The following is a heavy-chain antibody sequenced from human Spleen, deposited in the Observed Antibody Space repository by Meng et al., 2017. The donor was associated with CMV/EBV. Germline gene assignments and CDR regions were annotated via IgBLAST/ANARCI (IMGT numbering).Heavy chain of an antibody. CDR1: GGSVSSGSYY. V-gene: IGHV4-61*01. J-gene: IGHJ4*02. D-gene: IGHD3-22*01. CDR3: ASQSSGWLLY. Sequence: SETLSLTCTVSGGSVSSGSYYWSLIRQPPGKGLEWIGSIYYSGNTDYNPSLKSRVTISVDTSMNQFSLKLSSVTAADTAVYYCASQSSGWLLYWGQGTLVTVSS. CDR2: IYYSGNT.